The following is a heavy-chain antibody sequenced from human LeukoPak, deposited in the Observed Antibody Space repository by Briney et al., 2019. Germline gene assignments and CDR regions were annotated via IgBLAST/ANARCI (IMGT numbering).Heavy chain of an antibody. CDR1: GGSISSYY. Sequence: SETLSLTCTVSGGSISSYYGSWIRQPPGKGLEWIGYAHYSGSTDYNPSLKSRVTMSVDTSKNQFSLKLSSVTAADTAVYYCARDEGISVAGFFDYWGQGTLVTVSS. D-gene: IGHD6-19*01. V-gene: IGHV4-59*12. J-gene: IGHJ4*02. CDR3: ARDEGISVAGFFDY. CDR2: AHYSGST.